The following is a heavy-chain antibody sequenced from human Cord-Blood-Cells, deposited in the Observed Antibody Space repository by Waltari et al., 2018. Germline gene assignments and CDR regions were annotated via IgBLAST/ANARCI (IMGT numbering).Heavy chain of an antibody. Sequence: QLQLQESGPGLVKPSETLSLTCTVSGGSISSSSYYWGWIRQPPGTGLEWIGSIYYSGSTYYTPSLKSRVTISVDTAKNQFSLKLSSVTAADTAVYYCARQSRDIVVVPAAMGQYYFDYWGQGTLVTVSS. V-gene: IGHV4-39*01. CDR2: IYYSGST. CDR3: ARQSRDIVVVPAAMGQYYFDY. D-gene: IGHD2-2*01. CDR1: GGSISSSSYY. J-gene: IGHJ4*02.